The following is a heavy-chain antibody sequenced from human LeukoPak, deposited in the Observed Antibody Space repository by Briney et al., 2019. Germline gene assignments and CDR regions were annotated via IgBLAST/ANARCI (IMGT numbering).Heavy chain of an antibody. CDR3: ARASYSYDISGWVPFDY. CDR2: IYYSGNT. J-gene: IGHJ4*02. D-gene: IGHD3-22*01. CDR1: GVSISSSNSY. Sequence: RPSETLSLTCTVSGVSISSSNSYWGWIRQPPGKGLEWIGSIYYSGNTYYNASRKSQLSISIDTSKIQFSLRLTSVTAADTAVYYCARASYSYDISGWVPFDYWGQGTLVTVSS. V-gene: IGHV4-39*01.